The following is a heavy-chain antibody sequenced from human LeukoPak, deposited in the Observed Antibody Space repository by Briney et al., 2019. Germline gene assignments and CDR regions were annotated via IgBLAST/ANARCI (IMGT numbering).Heavy chain of an antibody. V-gene: IGHV1-69*01. CDR1: GGTFSSYA. CDR2: IIPIFGTA. Sequence: ASVKVSCKASGGTFSSYAISWVRQAPGQGLEWMGGIIPIFGTANYAQKFQGRVTITADESTSTAYMELSSLRSEDTAVYYCARDIGLRTMVRGVIIPSGFLDYWGQGTLVTVSS. D-gene: IGHD3-10*01. CDR3: ARDIGLRTMVRGVIIPSGFLDY. J-gene: IGHJ4*02.